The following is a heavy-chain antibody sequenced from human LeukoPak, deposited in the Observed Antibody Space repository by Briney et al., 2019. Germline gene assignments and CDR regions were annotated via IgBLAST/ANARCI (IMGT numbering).Heavy chain of an antibody. Sequence: GGSLRLSCAASGFTFSGFWMSWVRQAPTKGLEWVANIKYDRSDKRYVDSVKSRFTVSRDNANNSLYLQMNSLRAENTAVYYCVRGGGSFDSWGQGTLVTVSS. CDR1: GFTFSGFW. V-gene: IGHV3-7*04. D-gene: IGHD3-16*01. J-gene: IGHJ4*02. CDR2: IKYDRSDK. CDR3: VRGGGSFDS.